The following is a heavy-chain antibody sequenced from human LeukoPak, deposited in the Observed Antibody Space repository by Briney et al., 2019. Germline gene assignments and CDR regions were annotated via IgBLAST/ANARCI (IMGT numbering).Heavy chain of an antibody. J-gene: IGHJ4*02. Sequence: GGSLRLSCAASGFTVSSNYMSWVRQAPGKGLEWVSVIYSGGRTYYADSVKGRFTISRDNSKNTLYLQMNSLRAEDTAVYHCARDLSISSTSCPSHWGQGTLVTVSS. CDR3: ARDLSISSTSCPSH. V-gene: IGHV3-53*01. CDR1: GFTVSSNY. D-gene: IGHD2-2*01. CDR2: IYSGGRT.